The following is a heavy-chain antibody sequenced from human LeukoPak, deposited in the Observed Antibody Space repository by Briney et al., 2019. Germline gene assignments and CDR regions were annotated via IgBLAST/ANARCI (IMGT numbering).Heavy chain of an antibody. CDR1: GFSASSIY. CDR3: ARESYRSTWSYYFDY. J-gene: IGHJ4*02. Sequence: PGGSLSFSCAASGFSASSIYMSWVRQAPGKGLEWGLVIYSGGSTYYADSVKGRFTISRDNSKTTLYLQIDSLRAKDTAVYYCARESYRSTWSYYFDYWGQGTLVTVSS. V-gene: IGHV3-53*01. D-gene: IGHD6-13*01. CDR2: IYSGGST.